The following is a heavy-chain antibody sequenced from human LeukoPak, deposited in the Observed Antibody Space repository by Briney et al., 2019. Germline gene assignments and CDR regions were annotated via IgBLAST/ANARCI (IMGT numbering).Heavy chain of an antibody. J-gene: IGHJ4*02. V-gene: IGHV4-34*01. Sequence: SETLSLTCAVYGGSFSGYYWSWIRQPPGKGLEWIGEINHSGSTNYNPSLKSRVTISVDTSKNQFSLKLSSVTAADTAVYYCARVRFFDSSVLTRKRSYYFDYWGQGTLVTVSS. CDR1: GGSFSGYY. D-gene: IGHD3-22*01. CDR2: INHSGST. CDR3: ARVRFFDSSVLTRKRSYYFDY.